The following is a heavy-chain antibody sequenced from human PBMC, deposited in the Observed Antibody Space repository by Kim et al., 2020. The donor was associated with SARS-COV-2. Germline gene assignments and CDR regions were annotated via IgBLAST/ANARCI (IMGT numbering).Heavy chain of an antibody. D-gene: IGHD1-1*01. J-gene: IGHJ4*02. CDR2: VYPGDSDT. V-gene: IGHV5-51*01. CDR3: ARGRIKATTSWGFDD. CDR1: GYSFTDYW. Sequence: GESLKISCIGSGYSFTDYWIGWVRQMPGKGLEWVGIVYPGDSDTRYGPSFQGQVTISVDKSVSTAYLQWGSLKASDSAMYYCARGRIKATTSWGFDDRGLAAPVSVS.